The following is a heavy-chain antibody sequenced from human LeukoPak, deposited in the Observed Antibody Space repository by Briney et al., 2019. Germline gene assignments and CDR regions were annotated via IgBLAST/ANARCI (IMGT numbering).Heavy chain of an antibody. CDR2: ISGSGGST. CDR3: AKDQDYDIRRWFDP. J-gene: IGHJ5*02. CDR1: GFTFSSYA. V-gene: IGHV3-23*01. D-gene: IGHD3-9*01. Sequence: PGGSLRLSCAASGFTFSSYAMSWVRQAPGKGLEWVSAISGSGGSTYYADSVKGRFTISRDNSKNTLYLQMNSLRAEDTAVCYCAKDQDYDIRRWFDPWGQGTLVTVSS.